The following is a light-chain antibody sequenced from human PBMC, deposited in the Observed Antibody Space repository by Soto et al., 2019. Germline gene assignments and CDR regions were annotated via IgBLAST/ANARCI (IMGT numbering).Light chain of an antibody. J-gene: IGLJ2*01. CDR3: QSYASSLSGSIV. CDR2: GNS. Sequence: QSVLTQPPSVSGAPGPRVTISCTGSSSNIGAGYDVHWYQHLPGTAPKLLIYGNSNRPSGVPDRFSGSKSGTSASLAITGLQAEDEADYYCQSYASSLSGSIVFGGGTKLTVL. V-gene: IGLV1-40*01. CDR1: SSNIGAGYD.